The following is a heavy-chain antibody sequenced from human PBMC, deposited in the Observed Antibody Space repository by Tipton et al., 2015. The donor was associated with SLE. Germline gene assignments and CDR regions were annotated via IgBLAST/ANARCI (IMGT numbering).Heavy chain of an antibody. CDR2: IYYSGST. J-gene: IGHJ6*02. CDR1: GDSVSSVNYY. Sequence: TLSLTCSVSGDSVSSVNYYWSWIRQRPGKGLEWIGHIYYSGSTYYNPSLKSRVTISIDTSKNQFSLKLSSVTAADTAVYYCARGMLTWRGAIIGVDVWGQGTTVNVSS. D-gene: IGHD2-8*01. CDR3: ARGMLTWRGAIIGVDV. V-gene: IGHV4-30-4*01.